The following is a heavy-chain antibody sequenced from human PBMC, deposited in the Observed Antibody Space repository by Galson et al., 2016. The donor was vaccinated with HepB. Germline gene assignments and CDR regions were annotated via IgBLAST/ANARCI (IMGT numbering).Heavy chain of an antibody. CDR1: GYSFTTYY. D-gene: IGHD6-19*01. V-gene: IGHV1-46*01. CDR2: INPNGGST. J-gene: IGHJ4*02. CDR3: ARAYKYSSGWSRPMPSDN. Sequence: SVKVSCKASGYSFTTYYMCWVRQAPGQGLEWMGKINPNGGSTTYAQNFQGRVTMTRDTSTSTVFMELSSLRSEDTAIYYCARAYKYSSGWSRPMPSDNWGQGTLVTVSS.